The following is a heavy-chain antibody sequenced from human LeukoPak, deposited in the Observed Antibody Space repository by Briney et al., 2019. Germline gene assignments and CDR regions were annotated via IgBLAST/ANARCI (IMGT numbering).Heavy chain of an antibody. D-gene: IGHD1-7*01. V-gene: IGHV3-9*02. Sequence: GGSLRLSCAASGFTSDDYAMHWVRQAPGKGLEWVSGISWNSGSIGYADSVKGRFTISRDNAKNSLYLQMNSLRAEDTALYYCAKDKLHSGKYYFDYWGQGTLVTVSS. J-gene: IGHJ4*02. CDR2: ISWNSGSI. CDR3: AKDKLHSGKYYFDY. CDR1: GFTSDDYA.